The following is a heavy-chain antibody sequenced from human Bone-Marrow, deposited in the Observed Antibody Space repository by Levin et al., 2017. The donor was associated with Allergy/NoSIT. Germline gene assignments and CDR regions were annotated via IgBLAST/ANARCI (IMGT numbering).Heavy chain of an antibody. Sequence: GGSLRLSCAATGFTFRDYWMTWVRQTPGRGLEWVASIDHNGGQKYYVDSVKGRFTISRDNAKNSVDLQMNYLRDDDTAVYYCARKLHGNSAYDAVDIWGHGTMVTFSS. D-gene: IGHD5-12*01. CDR2: IDHNGGQK. V-gene: IGHV3-7*03. CDR1: GFTFRDYW. CDR3: ARKLHGNSAYDAVDI. J-gene: IGHJ3*02.